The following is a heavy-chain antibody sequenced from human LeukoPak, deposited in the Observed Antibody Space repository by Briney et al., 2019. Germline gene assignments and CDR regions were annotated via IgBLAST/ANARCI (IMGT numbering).Heavy chain of an antibody. J-gene: IGHJ3*02. CDR1: GGTFISYA. CDR3: AGSLVEAAFDI. CDR2: IIPIFGTA. D-gene: IGHD3-10*01. V-gene: IGHV1-69*13. Sequence: GASVKVSCKASGGTFISYAISWVRQAPGQGLEWMGGIIPIFGTANYAQKFQGRVTITADESTSTAYMELSSLRSEDTAVYYCAGSLVEAAFDIWGQGTMVTVSS.